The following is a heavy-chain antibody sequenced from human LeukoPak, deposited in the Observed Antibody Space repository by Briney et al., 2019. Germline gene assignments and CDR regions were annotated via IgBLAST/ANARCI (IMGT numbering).Heavy chain of an antibody. CDR3: ARGGDDYSIFWFDP. J-gene: IGHJ5*02. CDR1: GYTFTSYD. D-gene: IGHD4-11*01. CDR2: MNPNSGNT. Sequence: ASVKVSCKASGYTFTSYDINWVRQATGQGLEWMGWMNPNSGNTGYAQKFQGRVTITRNTSISTAYMELSSLRSEDTAVYYCARGGDDYSIFWFDPWGQGTLVTVSS. V-gene: IGHV1-8*03.